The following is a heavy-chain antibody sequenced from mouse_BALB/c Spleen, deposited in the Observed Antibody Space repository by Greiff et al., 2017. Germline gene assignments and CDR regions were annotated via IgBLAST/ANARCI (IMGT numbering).Heavy chain of an antibody. CDR1: GFSLTSYG. CDR2: IWSGGST. Sequence: VQLQQSGPGLVQPSQSLSITCTVSGFSLTSYGVHWVRQSPGKGLEWLGVIWSGGSTDYNAAFISRLSISKDNSKSQVFFKMNSLQANDTAIYYCARVYYGYDGGAYWGQGTLVTVSA. CDR3: ARVYYGYDGGAY. V-gene: IGHV2-2*02. J-gene: IGHJ3*01. D-gene: IGHD2-2*01.